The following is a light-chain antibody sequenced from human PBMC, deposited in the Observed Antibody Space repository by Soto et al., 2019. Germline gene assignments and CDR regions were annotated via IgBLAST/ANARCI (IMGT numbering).Light chain of an antibody. Sequence: DIVMTQSPATLSVSPGERVTLSCRASQSVRSNLAWYQQKPGQAPRLLISGASTRATGIPAKFSGSGSGTEFTLSISSLQSEDFAVYYCQQYNNWPLTFGQGTKVEIK. CDR3: QQYNNWPLT. V-gene: IGKV3-15*01. CDR2: GAS. J-gene: IGKJ1*01. CDR1: QSVRSN.